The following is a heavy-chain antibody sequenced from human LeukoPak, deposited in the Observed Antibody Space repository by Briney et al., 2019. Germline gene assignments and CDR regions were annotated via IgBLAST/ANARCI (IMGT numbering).Heavy chain of an antibody. CDR1: GFTFSNHW. Sequence: GGSLRLSCAASGFTFSNHWMSWVRQAPGRGLEWVADIKKDGSEKNEVDSVKGRFTISRDNAKNSLYLQMSSLRAEDTAVYYCARGPSYGSRCDYLDYWGQGTLVTVSS. CDR2: IKKDGSEK. J-gene: IGHJ4*02. CDR3: ARGPSYGSRCDYLDY. D-gene: IGHD3-10*01. V-gene: IGHV3-7*01.